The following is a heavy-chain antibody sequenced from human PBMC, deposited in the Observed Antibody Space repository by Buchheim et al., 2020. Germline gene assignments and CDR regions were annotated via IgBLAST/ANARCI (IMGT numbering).Heavy chain of an antibody. D-gene: IGHD5-24*01. CDR2: IYTSGST. CDR3: ASQEMSNALYYFDY. CDR1: GGSISSGSYY. V-gene: IGHV4-61*02. Sequence: QVQLQESGPGLVKPSQTLSLTCTVSGGSISSGSYYWSWIRQPAGKGLEWIGRIYTSGSTNYSPSLKSRVTISVDTSKNQFSLKLSSVTAADTAVYYCASQEMSNALYYFDYWGQGTL. J-gene: IGHJ4*02.